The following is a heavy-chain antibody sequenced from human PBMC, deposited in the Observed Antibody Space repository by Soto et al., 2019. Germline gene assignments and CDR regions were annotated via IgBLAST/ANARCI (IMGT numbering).Heavy chain of an antibody. CDR2: IAYDGTKT. J-gene: IGHJ6*02. CDR3: ARERVEYGEYHFYGMDV. D-gene: IGHD3-10*01. V-gene: IGHV3-30-3*01. CDR1: GFSFSSYA. Sequence: QSGGSLRLSCAASGFSFSSYAMHWVRQAPGKGLEWVAVIAYDGTKTFYADSVKGRFTISRDNSNTLYLQMNSLRGEDTAVYYCARERVEYGEYHFYGMDVWGQGTTVTVSS.